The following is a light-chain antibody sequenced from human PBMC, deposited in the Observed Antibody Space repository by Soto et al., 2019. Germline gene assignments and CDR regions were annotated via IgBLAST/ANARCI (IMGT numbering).Light chain of an antibody. CDR1: QSISSSY. CDR2: GTP. Sequence: EIVLTKSPGTLSLSPGERATLSCRASQSISSSYLAWYQQKPGQAHRLLIYGTPSRATSIPDRFSGNGSGTDLTLTLSRLEPEDFAVYYCQQYGGSPPVTFGPGNKVDIK. V-gene: IGKV3-20*01. J-gene: IGKJ3*01. CDR3: QQYGGSPPVT.